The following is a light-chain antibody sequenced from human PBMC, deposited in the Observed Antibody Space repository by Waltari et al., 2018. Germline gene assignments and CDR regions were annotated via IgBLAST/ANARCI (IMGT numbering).Light chain of an antibody. CDR2: GSS. CDR1: QSVSSD. Sequence: ETVMTQSPAPLSVSPGERVTLSCRASQSVSSDLAWYHQKPGRAPRLLIYGSSTRATDIPARFSGRGSGTEFTLTVSSLQSEDFGVYYCQQYNKWPPITFGQGTRLEI. V-gene: IGKV3-15*01. J-gene: IGKJ5*01. CDR3: QQYNKWPPIT.